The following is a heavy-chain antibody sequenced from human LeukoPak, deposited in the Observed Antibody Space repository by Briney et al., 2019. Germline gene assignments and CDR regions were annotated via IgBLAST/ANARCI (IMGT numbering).Heavy chain of an antibody. CDR2: IYYSGST. V-gene: IGHV4-39*07. D-gene: IGHD2/OR15-2a*01. CDR3: ARGGQKSTSFGFDS. J-gene: IGHJ4*02. Sequence: PSETLSLTCTVSGGSISSSSYYWGWIRQPPGKGLEWIGSIYYSGSTYYNPSLKSRVTISVDTSKNQFSLKLTSVTAADTAVYYCARGGQKSTSFGFDSWGQGTLVTVSS. CDR1: GGSISSSSYY.